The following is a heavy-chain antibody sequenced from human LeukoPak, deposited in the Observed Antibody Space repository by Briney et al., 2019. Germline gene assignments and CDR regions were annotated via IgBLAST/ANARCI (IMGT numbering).Heavy chain of an antibody. V-gene: IGHV4-59*08. D-gene: IGHD6-19*01. CDR3: ARRRYSSGQIDY. Sequence: PSETLSLTCTVSGDSISSYYWSWIRQPPGKGLEWIGYIYYGGSTNYNPSLKSRVTISIDTSKNQFSLKLSSVTAADTAVYYCARRRYSSGQIDYWGQGTLVTVSS. J-gene: IGHJ4*02. CDR2: IYYGGST. CDR1: GDSISSYY.